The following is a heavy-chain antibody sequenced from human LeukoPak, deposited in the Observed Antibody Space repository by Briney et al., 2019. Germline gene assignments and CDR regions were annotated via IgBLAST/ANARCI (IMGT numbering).Heavy chain of an antibody. J-gene: IGHJ3*02. D-gene: IGHD3-3*01. CDR1: GGSISSNSYY. CDR2: IHYSGST. V-gene: IGHV4-39*07. CDR3: ASGVVREAFDI. Sequence: PSETLSLTCTVSGGSISSNSYYWGWIRQPPGKGLEWIGNIHYSGSTYYNPSLKSRVTISVVDTSKNQFSLKLSSVTAADTAVYYCASGVVREAFDIWGQGTMVTVSS.